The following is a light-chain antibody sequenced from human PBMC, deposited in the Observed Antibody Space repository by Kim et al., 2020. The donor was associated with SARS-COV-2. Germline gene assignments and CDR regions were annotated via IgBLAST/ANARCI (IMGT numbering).Light chain of an antibody. CDR2: KAS. CDR1: QSISSW. V-gene: IGKV1-5*03. CDR3: QQLGT. Sequence: DIQMTQSPSTLSASVGDRVTITCRASQSISSWLAWYQQKPGKAPKLLIYKASNLESGVPSRFSGSVSGTEFTLTISNLQPDDFATYYCQQLGTFGQGTKVDIK. J-gene: IGKJ1*01.